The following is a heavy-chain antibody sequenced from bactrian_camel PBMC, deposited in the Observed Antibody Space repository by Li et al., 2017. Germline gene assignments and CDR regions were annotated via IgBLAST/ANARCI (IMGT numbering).Heavy chain of an antibody. CDR1: GSIGGSTS. V-gene: IGHV3-3*01. D-gene: IGHD4*01. CDR2: IYSCDGSA. Sequence: HVQLVESGGGSVQAGGSLRLSCAASGSIGGSTSMGWFRQAPGQEREGVAAIYSCDGSAIYTDSAKGRFAISKDNTSNTFYLQMNNLKPEDTAMYYCAADPWNTAVPDIAPLRRDWIYWGKGTQVTVS. J-gene: IGHJ4*01. CDR3: AADPWNTAVPDIAPLRRDWIY.